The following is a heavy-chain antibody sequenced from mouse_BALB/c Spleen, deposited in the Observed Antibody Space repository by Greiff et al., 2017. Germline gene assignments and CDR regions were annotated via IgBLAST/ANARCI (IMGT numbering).Heavy chain of an antibody. D-gene: IGHD1-1*01. J-gene: IGHJ2*01. CDR2: INPSSGYT. V-gene: IGHV1-4*02. CDR3: AREDYYGSFFDY. Sequence: QVQLQQSAAELARPGASVKMSCKASGYTFTSYTMHWVKQRPGQGLEWIGYINPSSGYTEYNQKFKDKTTLTADKSSSTAYMQLSSLTSEDSAVYYCAREDYYGSFFDYWGQGTTLTVSS. CDR1: GYTFTSYT.